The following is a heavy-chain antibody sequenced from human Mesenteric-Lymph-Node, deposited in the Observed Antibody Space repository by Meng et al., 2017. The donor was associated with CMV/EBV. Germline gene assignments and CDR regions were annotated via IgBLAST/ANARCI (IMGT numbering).Heavy chain of an antibody. CDR1: GFNFGIYG. CDR3: AKEGLSSGYYLADY. Sequence: SGFNFGIYGMHWVRQAPGKGLEWVAVIGHDGKNENYADSVKGRFSISRDNSKYTVYLQMNILRLEDTALYYCAKEGLSSGYYLADYWGQGTLVTVSS. D-gene: IGHD3-22*01. V-gene: IGHV3-33*06. J-gene: IGHJ4*02. CDR2: IGHDGKNE.